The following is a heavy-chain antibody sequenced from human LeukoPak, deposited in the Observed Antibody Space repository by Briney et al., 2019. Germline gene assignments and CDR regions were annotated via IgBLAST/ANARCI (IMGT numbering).Heavy chain of an antibody. CDR3: ARDNRWQWLAVYYFDY. J-gene: IGHJ4*02. Sequence: ASVKVSCKASGYTFTDYYMHWVRQAPGQGLEWMGWINPNSGGTNYAQKFQGRVTMTRDTSISTAYMELSRLRSDDTAVYYCARDNRWQWLAVYYFDYWGQGTLVTVSS. D-gene: IGHD6-19*01. V-gene: IGHV1-2*02. CDR2: INPNSGGT. CDR1: GYTFTDYY.